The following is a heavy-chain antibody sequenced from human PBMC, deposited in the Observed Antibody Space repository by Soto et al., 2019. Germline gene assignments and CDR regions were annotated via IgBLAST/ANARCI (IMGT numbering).Heavy chain of an antibody. Sequence: XETLSLTCTVSGDTITSFSLNWIRQSAGKGLEWIGRISTTGNTHYNPSLESRVTMSLDTSKNQFSLKLTSVTAADTAVYYCEGESGENWSYEAYWGQGTLVTVSS. J-gene: IGHJ4*02. CDR3: EGESGENWSYEAY. CDR2: ISTTGNT. V-gene: IGHV4-4*07. D-gene: IGHD1-7*01. CDR1: GDTITSFS.